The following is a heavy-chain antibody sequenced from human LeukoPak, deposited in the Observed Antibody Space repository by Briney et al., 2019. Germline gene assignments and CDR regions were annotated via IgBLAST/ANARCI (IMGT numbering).Heavy chain of an antibody. J-gene: IGHJ5*02. Sequence: SVKVSCKASGGTFSSYAISWVRQAPGQGLGWMGGIIPIFGTANYAQKFQGRVTITTDESTSTAYMELSSLRSEDTAVYYCARAYCSSTSCYLGNWFDPWGQGTLVTVSS. CDR3: ARAYCSSTSCYLGNWFDP. CDR1: GGTFSSYA. CDR2: IIPIFGTA. V-gene: IGHV1-69*05. D-gene: IGHD2-2*01.